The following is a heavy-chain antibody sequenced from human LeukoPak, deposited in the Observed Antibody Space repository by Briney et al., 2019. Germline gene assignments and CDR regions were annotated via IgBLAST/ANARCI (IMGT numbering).Heavy chain of an antibody. CDR2: INWNGAWT. J-gene: IGHJ5*02. V-gene: IGHV3-20*04. CDR1: GFKFDDYG. CDR3: AGYYYDSSRGFDL. Sequence: GGSLRLSCAASGFKFDDYGMSWVRQAPGKGLEWVCDINWNGAWTGYADSVKGRLTISRDNAKNSLYLQMNGLRAEDTALYYCAGYYYDSSRGFDLWGQGTLVTVSA. D-gene: IGHD3-22*01.